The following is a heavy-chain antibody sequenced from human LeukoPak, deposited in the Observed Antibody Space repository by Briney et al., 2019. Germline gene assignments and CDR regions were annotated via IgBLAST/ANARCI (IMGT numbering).Heavy chain of an antibody. Sequence: GGSLRLSCAASGFTLSSYGMHWVRQAPGKGLEWVAVISYDGSNKYYADSVRGRFTISSDNSKNTLYLQMNSLRAEDTAVYYCATTLDRIVGATHFDYWGQGTLVTVSS. CDR3: ATTLDRIVGATHFDY. CDR1: GFTLSSYG. J-gene: IGHJ4*02. V-gene: IGHV3-30*03. CDR2: ISYDGSNK. D-gene: IGHD1-26*01.